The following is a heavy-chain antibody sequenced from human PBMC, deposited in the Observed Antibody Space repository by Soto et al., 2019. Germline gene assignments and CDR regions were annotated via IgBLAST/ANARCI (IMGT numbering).Heavy chain of an antibody. V-gene: IGHV4-31*03. D-gene: IGHD6-6*01. Sequence: PSETLSLTCTVSGGSISSGGYYWSWIRKHPGKGLEWIGYIYYSGSTYYNPSLKSRVTISVDTSKNQFSLKLSSVTAADTAVYYCARGYRYSSSSYYFDYWGQGTLVTVSP. CDR2: IYYSGST. CDR3: ARGYRYSSSSYYFDY. CDR1: GGSISSGGYY. J-gene: IGHJ4*02.